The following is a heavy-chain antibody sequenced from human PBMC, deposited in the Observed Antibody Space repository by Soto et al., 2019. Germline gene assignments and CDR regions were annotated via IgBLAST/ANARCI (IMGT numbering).Heavy chain of an antibody. Sequence: SETLSLTCTVSGGSISTYYWSWIRQPPGKELEWIGYIYYRGNTNYNPSFKSRVTISLDTSKNQFSLRLSSVTAADTAIYYCARHPGYYDVLTGYSTYYFDYWGQGALVT. CDR3: ARHPGYYDVLTGYSTYYFDY. V-gene: IGHV4-59*08. CDR1: GGSISTYY. J-gene: IGHJ4*02. CDR2: IYYRGNT. D-gene: IGHD3-9*01.